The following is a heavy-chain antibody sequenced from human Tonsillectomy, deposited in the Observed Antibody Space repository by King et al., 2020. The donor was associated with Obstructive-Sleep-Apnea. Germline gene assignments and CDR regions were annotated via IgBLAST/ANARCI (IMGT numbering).Heavy chain of an antibody. CDR2: IHYSGNT. V-gene: IGHV4-31*03. CDR3: AREIVGATRGVFDI. CDR1: GGSISSVSYY. J-gene: IGHJ3*02. D-gene: IGHD1-26*01. Sequence: VQLQESGPGLVKPSETLSLTCTVSGGSISSVSYYWTWIRQHPEKGLEWIGYIHYSGNTYYNPSLKSRVTISLDTSENQFSLKLTSVTAADTAVYYCAREIVGATRGVFDIWGQGTMVTVSS.